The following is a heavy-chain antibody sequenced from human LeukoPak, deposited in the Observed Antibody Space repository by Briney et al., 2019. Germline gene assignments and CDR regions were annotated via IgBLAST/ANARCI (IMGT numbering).Heavy chain of an antibody. V-gene: IGHV4-39*01. Sequence: SETLSLTCTASSGSISSSSYYWGWIRQPPGKGLEWIGSIYYSGSTYYNPSLRSRVTISVDTSKNQFSLKLSSVTAADTAMYYCARGYRGSGYNWFDPWGQGTLVTVSS. J-gene: IGHJ5*02. CDR2: IYYSGST. CDR3: ARGYRGSGYNWFDP. D-gene: IGHD5-12*01. CDR1: SGSISSSSYY.